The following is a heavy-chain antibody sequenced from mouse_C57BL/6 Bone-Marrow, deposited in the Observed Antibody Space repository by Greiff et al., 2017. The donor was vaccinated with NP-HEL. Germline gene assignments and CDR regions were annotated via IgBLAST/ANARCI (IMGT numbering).Heavy chain of an antibody. V-gene: IGHV8-12*01. Sequence: LKESGPGILQSSQTLSLTCSFSGFSLSTSGMGVSWIRQPSGKGLEWLAHIYWDDDKRYNPSLKSRLTISKDTSRNQVFLKITSVDTADTATYYCARSPRSYYQKYYFDYWGQGTTRTVSS. CDR2: IYWDDDK. CDR3: ARSPRSYYQKYYFDY. CDR1: GFSLSTSGMG. J-gene: IGHJ2*01. D-gene: IGHD1-1*01.